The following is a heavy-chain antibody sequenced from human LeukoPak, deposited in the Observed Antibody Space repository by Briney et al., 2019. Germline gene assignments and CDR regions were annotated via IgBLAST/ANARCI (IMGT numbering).Heavy chain of an antibody. V-gene: IGHV4-59*01. Sequence: SETLSLTCTVSGGSISSYYWSWIRQPPGKGLEWIGYIYYSWSTNYNPSPKSRVTISVATSKNQCSLKLSAVTAADTAADDCATSSSYRTLWGDYYYYSMDVWGNGTTVTVSS. J-gene: IGHJ6*03. CDR1: GGSISSYY. CDR2: IYYSWST. CDR3: ATSSSYRTLWGDYYYYSMDV. D-gene: IGHD6-6*01.